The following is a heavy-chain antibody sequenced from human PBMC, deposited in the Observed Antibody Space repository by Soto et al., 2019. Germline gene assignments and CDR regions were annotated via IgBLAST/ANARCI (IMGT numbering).Heavy chain of an antibody. CDR3: TTDLWQIALVVGSTGYFNP. J-gene: IGHJ5*02. CDR2: IKSKSDGGTT. D-gene: IGHD2-15*01. V-gene: IGHV3-15*01. CDR1: GFTFSDAW. Sequence: GGSLRLSCAASGFTFSDAWMSWVRQAPGKGLDWVGRIKSKSDGGTTEYAAPVRGRFTISRDDSKNTLYLQMNSLKTEDTAVYYCTTDLWQIALVVGSTGYFNPWGQGT.